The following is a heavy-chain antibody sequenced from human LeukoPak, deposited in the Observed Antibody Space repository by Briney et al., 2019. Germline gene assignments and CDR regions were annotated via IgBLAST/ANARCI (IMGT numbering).Heavy chain of an antibody. CDR2: IYPGDSDT. J-gene: IGHJ4*02. Sequence: GESLKISCQGSGYSFTSYWIGWVRQMPGKGLEWMGIIYPGDSDTRYSPSFQGQVTISADKSISTAYLQWSSLKASDTAMYYCARGGLWFGRKPPRMFDYWGQGTLVTVSS. CDR3: ARGGLWFGRKPPRMFDY. CDR1: GYSFTSYW. V-gene: IGHV5-51*01. D-gene: IGHD3-10*01.